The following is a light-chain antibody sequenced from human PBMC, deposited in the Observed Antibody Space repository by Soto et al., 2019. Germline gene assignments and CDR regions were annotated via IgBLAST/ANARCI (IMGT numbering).Light chain of an antibody. CDR3: LKHNNYPWT. J-gene: IGKJ1*01. CDR2: DAS. Sequence: DIQMTQSPSSLSASVVYIVTITFRASQGIRNELGSYQQRPGKAPKRLIYDASSLQSGVPSRFSGSGSGTEFTLTISSLQPEDFATYYCLKHNNYPWTFGQGTKVDIK. CDR1: QGIRNE. V-gene: IGKV1-17*01.